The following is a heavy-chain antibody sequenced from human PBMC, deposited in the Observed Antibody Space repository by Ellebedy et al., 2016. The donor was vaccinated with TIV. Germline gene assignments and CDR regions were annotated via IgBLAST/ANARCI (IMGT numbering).Heavy chain of an antibody. CDR3: AKDAREMARISWEYDY. CDR2: MSYDGSNK. J-gene: IGHJ4*02. CDR1: GFTFSRYG. V-gene: IGHV3-30*18. Sequence: PGGSLRLSCAASGFTFSRYGMHWVRQASGKGLEWVAVMSYDGSNKYYADSVKGRFTISRDSSKNTLYLQMNSLRAEDTAVYYCAKDAREMARISWEYDYWGQGTLVTVSS. D-gene: IGHD5-24*01.